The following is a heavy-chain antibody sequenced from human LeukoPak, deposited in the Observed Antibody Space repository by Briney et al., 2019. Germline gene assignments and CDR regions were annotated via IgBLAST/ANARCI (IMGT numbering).Heavy chain of an antibody. J-gene: IGHJ6*03. CDR1: GYTFTGYY. Sequence: ASVKVSCKASGYTFTGYYMHWVRQAPGQGLEWMGWINPNSGGTNYAQKFQGRVTMTRDTSISTAYMELSRLRSDDTAVYYCARSPTDAGWGDYYYYMDVWGKGTTVTVSS. D-gene: IGHD3-16*01. V-gene: IGHV1-2*02. CDR3: ARSPTDAGWGDYYYYMDV. CDR2: INPNSGGT.